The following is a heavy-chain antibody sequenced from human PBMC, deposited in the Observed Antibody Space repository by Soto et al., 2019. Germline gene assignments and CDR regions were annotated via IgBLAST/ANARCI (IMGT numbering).Heavy chain of an antibody. D-gene: IGHD3-9*01. CDR2: IYSGGST. CDR3: AREGRRYFDASDY. J-gene: IGHJ4*02. Sequence: GGSLRLSCAASGFTVSSNYMSWVRQAPGKGLEWVSVIYSGGSTYYADSVKGRFTISRDNSKNTLYLQMNSLRAEDTAVYYCAREGRRYFDASDYWGQGTLVTVSS. V-gene: IGHV3-66*01. CDR1: GFTVSSNY.